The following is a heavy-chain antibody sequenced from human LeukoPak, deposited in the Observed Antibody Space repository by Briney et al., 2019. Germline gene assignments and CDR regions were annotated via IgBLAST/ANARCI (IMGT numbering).Heavy chain of an antibody. Sequence: SETLSLTCAVYGGSFSGYYWSWIRQPPGKGLEWIGEISHSGSTNYNPSLKSRVTISVDTSKNQFSLKLSSVTAADTAVYYCARSIYCSSTSCRDYWGQGTLVTVSS. CDR3: ARSIYCSSTSCRDY. V-gene: IGHV4-34*01. J-gene: IGHJ4*02. CDR1: GGSFSGYY. CDR2: ISHSGST. D-gene: IGHD2-2*01.